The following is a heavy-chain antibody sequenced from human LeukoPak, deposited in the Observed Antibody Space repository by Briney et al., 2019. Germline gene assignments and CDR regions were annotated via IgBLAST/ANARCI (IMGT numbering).Heavy chain of an antibody. V-gene: IGHV4-34*01. CDR2: INHSGST. CDR1: GGSFSGYY. CDR3: AKGAGGFSYYNWFDP. Sequence: PSETLSLTCAVYGGSFSGYYWSWIRQPPGKGLEWLGEINHSGSTNYSPSLKSRVTISADTSKNQFSLKLSSVTAADTAIYYCAKGAGGFSYYNWFDPWGQGTLVTVSS. D-gene: IGHD5-18*01. J-gene: IGHJ5*02.